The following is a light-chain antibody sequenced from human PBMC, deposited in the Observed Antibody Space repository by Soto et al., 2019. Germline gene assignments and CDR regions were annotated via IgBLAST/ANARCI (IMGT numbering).Light chain of an antibody. CDR3: QQYNSWPVT. V-gene: IGKV3-15*01. CDR2: GAS. CDR1: QSISSN. Sequence: ETVMTQSPATLSVSPGERATLSCRASQSISSNLGWYQQKPGQAPRLLIYGASIRATGVPDRFSGSGSGTEFTLTISSLQTEDFVVYYCQQYNSWPVTFGPGTKVDIK. J-gene: IGKJ3*01.